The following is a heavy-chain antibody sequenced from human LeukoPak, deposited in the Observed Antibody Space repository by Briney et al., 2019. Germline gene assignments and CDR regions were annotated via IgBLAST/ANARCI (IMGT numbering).Heavy chain of an antibody. J-gene: IGHJ6*03. CDR2: INHSGST. CDR1: GGSYSGYY. Sequence: SETLFLTCAVYGGSYSGYYWSWIRQPPGKGLEWIGEINHSGSTNYNPSLKSRVTISVDTSKNQFSLKLSSVTAADTAVYYCARGRRGPRYCSGGSCYSKRYYYYYMDVWGKGTTVTVSS. D-gene: IGHD2-15*01. V-gene: IGHV4-34*01. CDR3: ARGRRGPRYCSGGSCYSKRYYYYYMDV.